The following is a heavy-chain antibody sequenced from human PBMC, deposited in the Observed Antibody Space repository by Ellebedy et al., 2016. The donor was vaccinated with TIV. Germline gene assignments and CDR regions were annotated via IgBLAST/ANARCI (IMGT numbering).Heavy chain of an antibody. J-gene: IGHJ3*02. V-gene: IGHV1-24*01. Sequence: ASVKVSCXVSGYTLTELSMHWVRQAPGKGLEWMGGFDPEDGETIYAQKFQGRVTMTEDTSTDTAYMELSSLRSEDTAVYYCATDLANGPNDAFDIWGQGTMVTVSS. CDR3: ATDLANGPNDAFDI. CDR1: GYTLTELS. CDR2: FDPEDGET.